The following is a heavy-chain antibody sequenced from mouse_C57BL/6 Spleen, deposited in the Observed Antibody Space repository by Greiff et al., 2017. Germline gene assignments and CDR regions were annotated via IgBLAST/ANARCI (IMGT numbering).Heavy chain of an antibody. J-gene: IGHJ4*01. D-gene: IGHD1-1*01. CDR3: ARKGDYYYGSSYGGYYAMDY. V-gene: IGHV2-2*01. CDR2: IWSGGST. CDR1: GFSLTSYG. Sequence: QVQLKESGPGLVQPSQSLSITCTVSGFSLTSYGVHWFRQSPGKGLEWLGVIWSGGSTDYNAAFISRLSISKDNSKSQVFFKMNSLQADDTAIYYCARKGDYYYGSSYGGYYAMDYWGQGTSVTVSS.